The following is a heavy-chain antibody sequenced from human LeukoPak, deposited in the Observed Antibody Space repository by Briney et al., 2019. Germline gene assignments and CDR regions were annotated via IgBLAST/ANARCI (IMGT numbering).Heavy chain of an antibody. J-gene: IGHJ4*02. CDR3: AKEDQVAAGYYFDY. D-gene: IGHD6-13*01. CDR1: GFTFSSYW. V-gene: IGHV3-74*01. Sequence: GGSLRLSCAASGFTFSSYWMHWVRQAPGKGLVWVSRINSDGSSTSYADSVKGRFTISRDNAKNTLYLQMNSLRAEDTAVYYCAKEDQVAAGYYFDYWGQGTLVTVSS. CDR2: INSDGSST.